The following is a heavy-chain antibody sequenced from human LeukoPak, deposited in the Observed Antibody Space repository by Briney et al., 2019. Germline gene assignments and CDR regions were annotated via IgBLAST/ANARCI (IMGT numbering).Heavy chain of an antibody. CDR2: IIPIFGTA. V-gene: IGHV1-69*01. Sequence: ASVKVSCKASGGTFSSYAISWVRQAPGQGLEWMGGIIPIFGTANYAQKFQGRVTITADESTSTAYMELSSLRSEDTAVYYRATNKYDSSGYSNPYYYYYMDVWGKGTTVTVSS. D-gene: IGHD3-22*01. CDR1: GGTFSSYA. J-gene: IGHJ6*03. CDR3: ATNKYDSSGYSNPYYYYYMDV.